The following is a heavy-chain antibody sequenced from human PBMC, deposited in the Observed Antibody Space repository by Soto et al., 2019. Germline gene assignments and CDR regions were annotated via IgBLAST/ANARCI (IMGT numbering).Heavy chain of an antibody. Sequence: ASVKVCSKASGYPSTSLHFNCVRQANGPGLEWIGWMNPRSGDTGFAQRFQGRVTMTRNTSINTAYIELRSLRSQDTAVYYCARGSPGPVDLWGQATQVTVSS. J-gene: IGHJ5*02. CDR2: MNPRSGDT. CDR3: ARGSPGPVDL. V-gene: IGHV1-8*01. CDR1: GYPSTSLH. D-gene: IGHD3-10*01.